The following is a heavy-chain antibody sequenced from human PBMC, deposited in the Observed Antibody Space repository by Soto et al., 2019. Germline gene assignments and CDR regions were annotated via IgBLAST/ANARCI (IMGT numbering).Heavy chain of an antibody. CDR2: IYYSGST. CDR1: GGSISSSSYY. D-gene: IGHD6-25*01. Sequence: QLQLQESGPGLVKPSETLSLTCTVSGGSISSSSYYWGWIRQPPGKGLEWIGSIYYSGSTYYNPSFKSRVTISVDTSKKQFSLKLSSVTAADAAVYYCARHQFAMVGIAAAEVDYWGQGTLVTVSS. CDR3: ARHQFAMVGIAAAEVDY. V-gene: IGHV4-39*01. J-gene: IGHJ4*02.